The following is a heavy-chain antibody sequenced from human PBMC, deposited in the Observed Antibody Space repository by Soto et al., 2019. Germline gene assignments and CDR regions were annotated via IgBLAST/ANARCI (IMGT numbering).Heavy chain of an antibody. J-gene: IGHJ6*03. V-gene: IGHV3-23*01. D-gene: IGHD3-10*01. CDR2: ISGSGDTP. CDR3: AKATYYYGSGSYYNSDYYYYYMDV. CDR1: GFTFSNYA. Sequence: GGSLRLSCAASGFTFSNYAISWVRQAPGKGLEWVSIISGSGDTPYYADSVKGRFTISRDNSRNTLYLQMNSLRAEDTAVYYCAKATYYYGSGSYYNSDYYYYYMDVWGKGTTVTVSS.